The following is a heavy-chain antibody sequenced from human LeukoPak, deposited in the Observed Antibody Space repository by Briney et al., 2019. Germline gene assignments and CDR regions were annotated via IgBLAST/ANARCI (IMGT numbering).Heavy chain of an antibody. Sequence: GGSLRLSCAASGFTFSSYAMHWVRQAPGKGLEWVAGISYDGSNKYYAESVKGRFTISRDNSKNTLYLQMNSLRAEDTAVYYCARDRGIAAAAACDYWGQGTLVTVSS. CDR1: GFTFSSYA. V-gene: IGHV3-30-3*01. J-gene: IGHJ4*02. CDR3: ARDRGIAAAAACDY. CDR2: ISYDGSNK. D-gene: IGHD6-13*01.